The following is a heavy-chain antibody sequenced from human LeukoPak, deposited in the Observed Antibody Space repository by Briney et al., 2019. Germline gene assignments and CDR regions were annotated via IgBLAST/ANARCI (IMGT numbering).Heavy chain of an antibody. V-gene: IGHV3-21*01. CDR1: GFTFSSYS. CDR2: ISSGGSYI. CDR3: ARDLSRAEALDY. J-gene: IGHJ4*02. Sequence: GGSLRLSCAASGFTFSSYSMNWVRQAPGKGLEWVSFISSGGSYIYYADSVKGRFTISRDNAKNSLYLQMNSLRAEDTAVYYCARDLSRAEALDYWGQGTLVTVSS. D-gene: IGHD1-1*01.